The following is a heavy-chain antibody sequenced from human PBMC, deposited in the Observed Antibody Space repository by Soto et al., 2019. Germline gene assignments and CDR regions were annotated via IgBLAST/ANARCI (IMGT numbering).Heavy chain of an antibody. D-gene: IGHD2-2*01. CDR2: IYQSGSP. J-gene: IGHJ6*01. V-gene: IGHV4-30-2*01. CDR3: ASDQQDDYGYRMEV. Sequence: SETLSLTCAVSGCSISSGGYSWSWILQPPGKGLEWIGYIYQSGSPYYNPSLKSRVTISVDRSKNQFSRKLSSVTAADTAVYYWASDQQDDYGYRMEVWGQETTVTVA. CDR1: GCSISSGGYS.